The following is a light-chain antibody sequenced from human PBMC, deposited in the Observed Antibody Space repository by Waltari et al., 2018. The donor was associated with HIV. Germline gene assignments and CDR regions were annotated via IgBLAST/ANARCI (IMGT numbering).Light chain of an antibody. CDR2: KDI. CDR1: VLPKKY. Sequence: SYELTQTPSVSVSPGQTARISCSRGVLPKKYSSWYGQKPGQAPVLIIYKDIERPSGIPERISGSRSGTGVTLTISDVQAEDEGDYYCQSTDHDGTWVFGGGTKLTVL. V-gene: IGLV3-25*03. CDR3: QSTDHDGTWV. J-gene: IGLJ3*02.